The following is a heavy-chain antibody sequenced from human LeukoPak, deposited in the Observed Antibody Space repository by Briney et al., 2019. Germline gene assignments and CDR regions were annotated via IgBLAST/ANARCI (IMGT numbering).Heavy chain of an antibody. CDR1: GFTFSDYT. J-gene: IGHJ6*03. CDR3: ARNYDATGYYYYYYYYMDV. D-gene: IGHD3-22*01. V-gene: IGHV3-69-1*01. CDR2: ISSSTYI. Sequence: GGSLRLSCAASGFTFSDYTMNWVRQAPGKGLEWVSSISSSTYIYYVDSMKGRFTISRDNAKNSLYLQMNSLRAEDTAVYYCARNYDATGYYYYYYYYMDVWGKGTTVTVSS.